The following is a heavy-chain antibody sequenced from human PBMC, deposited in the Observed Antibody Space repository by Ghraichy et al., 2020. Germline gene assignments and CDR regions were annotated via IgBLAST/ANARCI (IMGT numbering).Heavy chain of an antibody. CDR2: INHSGST. D-gene: IGHD5-24*01. Sequence: SETLSLTCAVYGGSFSGYYWSWIRQPPGKGLEWIGEINHSGSTNYNPSLKSRVTISVDTSKNQFSLKLSSVTAADTAVYYCARGGWLRYNWFDPWGQGTLVTVSS. V-gene: IGHV4-34*01. CDR1: GGSFSGYY. CDR3: ARGGWLRYNWFDP. J-gene: IGHJ5*02.